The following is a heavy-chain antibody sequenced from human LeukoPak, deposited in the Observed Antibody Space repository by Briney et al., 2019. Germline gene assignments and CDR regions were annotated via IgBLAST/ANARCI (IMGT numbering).Heavy chain of an antibody. CDR3: ARGRGDYGGNYYFDT. V-gene: IGHV3-48*03. CDR1: RFTFSSYE. Sequence: PGGSLRLSCAASRFTFSSYEMNWVRQAPGKGLEWVSYISSSGSTIYYADSVKGRFTISRDNAKNSLYLQMNSLRAEQPAVYYRARGRGDYGGNYYFDTWGQRALVTVSS. CDR2: ISSSGSTI. J-gene: IGHJ4*02. D-gene: IGHD4-23*01.